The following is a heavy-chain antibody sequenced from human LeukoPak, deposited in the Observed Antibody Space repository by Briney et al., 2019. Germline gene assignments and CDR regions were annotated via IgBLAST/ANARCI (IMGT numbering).Heavy chain of an antibody. D-gene: IGHD1-26*01. V-gene: IGHV4-59*01. CDR1: GGSISSYY. Sequence: SETLSLTCTVSGGSISSYYWSWIWQPPGKGLEWIGYIYYSGSTNYNPSLKSRVTISVDTSKNQFSLKLSSVTAADTAVYYCARWEDGDAFDIWGQGTMVTVSS. J-gene: IGHJ3*02. CDR2: IYYSGST. CDR3: ARWEDGDAFDI.